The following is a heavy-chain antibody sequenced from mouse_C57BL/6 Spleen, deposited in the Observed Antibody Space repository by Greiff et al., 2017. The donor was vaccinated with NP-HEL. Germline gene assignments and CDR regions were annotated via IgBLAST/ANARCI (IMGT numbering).Heavy chain of an antibody. J-gene: IGHJ4*01. CDR3: ATYDSRY. V-gene: IGHV1-69*01. D-gene: IGHD2-3*01. CDR2: IDPSDSYT. Sequence: QVQLKQPGAELVMPGASVKLSCKASGYTFTSYWMHWVKQRPGQGLEWIGEIDPSDSYTNYNQKFKGKSTLTVDKSSSTAYMQLSSLTSEDSAVYYCATYDSRYWGQGTSVTVSS. CDR1: GYTFTSYW.